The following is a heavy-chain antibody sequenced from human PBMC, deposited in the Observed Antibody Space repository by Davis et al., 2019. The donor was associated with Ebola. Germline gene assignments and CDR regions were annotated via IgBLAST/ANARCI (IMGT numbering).Heavy chain of an antibody. D-gene: IGHD2-21*02. Sequence: GESLKISCAASGFTFSNYWMTWVRQAPGKGLEWVANIKQDGSEKYYVDSVKGRFTISRDNPKNSLYLQMNSLRAEDTAVYYCVRDPALVVTGGGWFFGLWGRGTLVTVSS. CDR3: VRDPALVVTGGGWFFGL. CDR2: IKQDGSEK. J-gene: IGHJ2*01. V-gene: IGHV3-7*01. CDR1: GFTFSNYW.